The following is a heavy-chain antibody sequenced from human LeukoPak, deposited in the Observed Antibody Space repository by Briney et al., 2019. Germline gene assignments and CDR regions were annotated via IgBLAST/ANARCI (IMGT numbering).Heavy chain of an antibody. CDR1: GYTFTGYY. D-gene: IGHD3-10*01. CDR3: AKVGPMVRGVRYYYYYMDV. Sequence: ASVKVSCKASGYTFTGYYMHWVRQAPGQGLEWMGWINPNSGGTNYAQKFQGRVTMTTDTSTSTAYMELRSLRSDDTAVYYCAKVGPMVRGVRYYYYYMDVWGKGTTVTISS. CDR2: INPNSGGT. J-gene: IGHJ6*03. V-gene: IGHV1-2*02.